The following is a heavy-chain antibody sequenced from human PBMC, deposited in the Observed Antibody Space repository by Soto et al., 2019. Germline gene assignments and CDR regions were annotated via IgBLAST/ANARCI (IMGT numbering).Heavy chain of an antibody. Sequence: GGSLRLSCAASGFTFSNAWMSWVRQAPGKGLEWVGRIKSKTDGWTTDYAAPVKGRFTISRDDSKNTLYLQMNSLKTEDTAVYYCTTDYSSGWYNAFDIWGQGTMVTVSS. CDR3: TTDYSSGWYNAFDI. J-gene: IGHJ3*02. CDR2: IKSKTDGWTT. D-gene: IGHD6-19*01. CDR1: GFTFSNAW. V-gene: IGHV3-15*01.